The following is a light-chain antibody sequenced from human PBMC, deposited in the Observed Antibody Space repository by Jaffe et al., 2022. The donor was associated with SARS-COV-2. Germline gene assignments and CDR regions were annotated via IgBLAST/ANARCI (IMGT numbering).Light chain of an antibody. CDR3: SSYSTSTTLVV. CDR2: EVS. V-gene: IGLV2-14*01. CDR1: YSDVGAYNS. Sequence: QSALTQPASVSGSPGQSITFSCTGTYSDVGAYNSVSWYQHHPGKAPKLMIYEVSNRPSGVPDRFSGSKSANTASLTISGLQAEDEANYYCSSYSTSTTLVVFGGGTKLTVL. J-gene: IGLJ2*01.